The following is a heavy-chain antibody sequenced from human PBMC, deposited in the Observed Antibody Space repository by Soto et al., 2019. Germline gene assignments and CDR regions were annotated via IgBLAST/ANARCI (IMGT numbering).Heavy chain of an antibody. Sequence: GGSLTVFSAPSGFTLSNAWMSWVRHAAGKGLEWFGRIKSTTDGGTTDYAAPVKGRFTISRDESNNTLYLQMSSLKTEDTAVYYCTTDPGVRSGPGYWGQGTLVTVSS. V-gene: IGHV3-15*01. CDR1: GFTLSNAW. D-gene: IGHD2-8*01. CDR3: TTDPGVRSGPGY. J-gene: IGHJ4*02. CDR2: IKSTTDGGTT.